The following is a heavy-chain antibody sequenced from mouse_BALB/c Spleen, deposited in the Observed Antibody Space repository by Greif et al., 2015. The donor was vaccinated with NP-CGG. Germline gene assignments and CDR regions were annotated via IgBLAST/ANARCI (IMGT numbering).Heavy chain of an antibody. CDR1: GFTFTDYY. CDR2: IRNKANGYTT. V-gene: IGHV7-3*02. CDR3: ARDKNYFDY. Sequence: EVKLVESGGGLVQPGGSLRLSCATSGFTFTDYYMSWVRQPPGKALEWLGFIRNKANGYTTEYSASVEGRFTISRDNSQSILYLQMNTLRAEDSATYYCARDKNYFDYWGQGTTLTVSS. J-gene: IGHJ2*01.